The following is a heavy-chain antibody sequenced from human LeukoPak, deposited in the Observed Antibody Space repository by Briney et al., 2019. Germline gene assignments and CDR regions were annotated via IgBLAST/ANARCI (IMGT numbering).Heavy chain of an antibody. CDR2: IYYSGST. CDR3: AGAVGWFDP. J-gene: IGHJ5*02. Sequence: SETLSLTCTVSGYSISSGSYYWGWIRQPPGKGLEWLGSIYYSGSTYHNPSLKSRVTISVDTSKNQFSLKLTSVTAADTAVYYCAGAVGWFDPWGQGTLVTVSS. V-gene: IGHV4-39*01. CDR1: GYSISSGSYY.